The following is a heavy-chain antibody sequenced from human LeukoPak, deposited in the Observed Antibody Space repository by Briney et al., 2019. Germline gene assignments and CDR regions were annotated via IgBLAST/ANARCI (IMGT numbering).Heavy chain of an antibody. J-gene: IGHJ4*02. CDR2: ISGSGDFI. D-gene: IGHD2-21*02. Sequence: GGSLRLSCAVSGFSFSSFGMIWVRQAPGKGLEWHASISGSGDFIYYADSVKGRFTISKDNTKNSVHLQLTSLRAEDTAVYYCARDSEAYCGGDCYFYFDYWGQGTRVTVSS. V-gene: IGHV3-21*01. CDR1: GFSFSSFG. CDR3: ARDSEAYCGGDCYFYFDY.